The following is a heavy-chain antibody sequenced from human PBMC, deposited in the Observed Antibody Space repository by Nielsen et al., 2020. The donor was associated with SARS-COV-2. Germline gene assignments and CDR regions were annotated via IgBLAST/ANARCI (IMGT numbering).Heavy chain of an antibody. Sequence: GESLKISCAASGFIVNRNYVSWVRQAPGKGLEWVSVIYSAGTTNYADSVKGRFTISRDNAKNSLYLQMNSLRAEDTAVYYCARGDSGWLVLGGYWFDPWGQGTLVTVSS. V-gene: IGHV3-53*01. CDR1: GFIVNRNY. CDR2: IYSAGTT. J-gene: IGHJ5*02. D-gene: IGHD6-19*01. CDR3: ARGDSGWLVLGGYWFDP.